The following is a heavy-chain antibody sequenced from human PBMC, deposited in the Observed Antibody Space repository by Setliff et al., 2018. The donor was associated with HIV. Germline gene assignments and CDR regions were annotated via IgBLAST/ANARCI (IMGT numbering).Heavy chain of an antibody. Sequence: GGSLRLSCVASGFTFSRYWMSWVRQAPGKGLEFVANIKEDGSVTNYVDSVKGRFTISRDNAKNSLNLEMNSLRAEDTAIYYCASSRPPDDSSGYLDHWGQGTLVTVSS. J-gene: IGHJ4*01. D-gene: IGHD3-22*01. CDR2: IKEDGSVT. CDR1: GFTFSRYW. CDR3: ASSRPPDDSSGYLDH. V-gene: IGHV3-7*03.